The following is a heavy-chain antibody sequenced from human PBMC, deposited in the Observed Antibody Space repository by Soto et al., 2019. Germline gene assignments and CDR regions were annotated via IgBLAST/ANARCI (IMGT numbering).Heavy chain of an antibody. Sequence: QVQLQQWGAGLLKPSETLSLTCAVYGGSFSGYYWSWIRQPPGKGLEWIGEINHSGGTNYNPSLKSRVTISVDTSKNQFPLKLSSVTAADTAVYYCARESSVESGGSSRHYYGMDVWGQGTTVTVSS. J-gene: IGHJ6*02. V-gene: IGHV4-34*01. CDR2: INHSGGT. CDR1: GGSFSGYY. D-gene: IGHD2-15*01. CDR3: ARESSVESGGSSRHYYGMDV.